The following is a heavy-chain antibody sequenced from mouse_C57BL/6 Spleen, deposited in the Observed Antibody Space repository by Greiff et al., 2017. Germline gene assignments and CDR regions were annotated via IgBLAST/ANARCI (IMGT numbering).Heavy chain of an antibody. CDR1: GYTFTSYW. D-gene: IGHD2-1*01. V-gene: IGHV1-52*01. Sequence: QVQLQQPGAELVRPGSSVKLSCKASGYTFTSYWMHWVKQRPIQGLEWIGNIDPSDSETHYNQKFKYKATLTVDKSSSTVYMQLSSLTSEDSAVYYCARGYGNYEGVDYWGQGTSVTVSS. CDR3: ARGYGNYEGVDY. CDR2: IDPSDSET. J-gene: IGHJ4*01.